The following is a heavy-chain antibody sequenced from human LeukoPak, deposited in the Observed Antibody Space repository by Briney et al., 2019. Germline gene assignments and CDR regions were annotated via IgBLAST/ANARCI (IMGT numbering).Heavy chain of an antibody. J-gene: IGHJ4*02. CDR2: ISYDGGNQ. V-gene: IGHV3-30*03. CDR3: ARDPSLRTTADY. CDR1: EFIFTNYG. D-gene: IGHD1-1*01. Sequence: GGSLRLSCIASEFIFTNYGMHWVRQVPGKGLEWVALISYDGGNQYYADSVRGRFTISRDNSKNTLSLQMNSLKTEDTAVYYCARDPSLRTTADYWGQGTLVTVSS.